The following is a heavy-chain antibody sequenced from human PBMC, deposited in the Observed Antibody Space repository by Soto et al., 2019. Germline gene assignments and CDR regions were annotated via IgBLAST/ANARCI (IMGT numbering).Heavy chain of an antibody. CDR1: GFSLSTTGVG. CDR2: IYWDDDK. V-gene: IGHV2-5*02. D-gene: IGHD3-10*01. Sequence: QITLKESGPTLVRPTQTLTLTCTFSGFSLSTTGVGVGWIRQPPGKALEWLALIYWDDDKRYSPTLKSRLTTTNDTSKDEVILTMTNTHPVDTARYYCAQRLPNYGLWLERGNWFAPWGQGTLVTVSS. J-gene: IGHJ5*02. CDR3: AQRLPNYGLWLERGNWFAP.